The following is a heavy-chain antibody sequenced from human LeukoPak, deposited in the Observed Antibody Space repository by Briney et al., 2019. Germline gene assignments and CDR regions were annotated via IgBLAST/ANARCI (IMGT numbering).Heavy chain of an antibody. Sequence: GGSLRLSCAASGFTFDDYGMSWVRQAPGKGLEWVSGINWNGGSTGYADSVKGRFTISRDNAKNSLYLQMNSLRAEDTALYYCARDGKLWHGGNSGLDYWGQGTLVTVSS. CDR1: GFTFDDYG. D-gene: IGHD4-23*01. CDR2: INWNGGST. CDR3: ARDGKLWHGGNSGLDY. V-gene: IGHV3-20*04. J-gene: IGHJ4*02.